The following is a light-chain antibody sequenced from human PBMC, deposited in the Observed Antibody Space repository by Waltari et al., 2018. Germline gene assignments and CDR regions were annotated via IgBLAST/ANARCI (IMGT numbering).Light chain of an antibody. CDR1: SGHRSYA. Sequence: QVVLTQSPSASASLGASVKLTCTLSSGHRSYAIAWPPQQPEKGPRYLMKVSSAGSHQKGDGIPDRFSGSSSGTERYLTISSVQSEDEADYYCQTWDTGTHVVFGGGTKLTVL. CDR2: VSSAGSH. J-gene: IGLJ2*01. CDR3: QTWDTGTHVV. V-gene: IGLV4-69*01.